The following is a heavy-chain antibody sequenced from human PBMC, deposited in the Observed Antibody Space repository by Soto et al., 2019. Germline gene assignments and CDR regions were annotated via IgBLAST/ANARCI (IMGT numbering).Heavy chain of an antibody. CDR2: INPKDGGT. V-gene: IGHV1-46*01. J-gene: IGHJ6*02. Sequence: QVQLVQSGAEVMKPGASVKVSCKASGFTSTRYTVHWVRQAPGEGPEWMGRINPKDGGTNYAQEFQGRVTMTRDTSPTTVYMDLSSLRSEDTAVYYCASRVYADFGVWGQGTTVTVS. CDR1: GFTSTRYT. D-gene: IGHD3-10*01. CDR3: ASRVYADFGV.